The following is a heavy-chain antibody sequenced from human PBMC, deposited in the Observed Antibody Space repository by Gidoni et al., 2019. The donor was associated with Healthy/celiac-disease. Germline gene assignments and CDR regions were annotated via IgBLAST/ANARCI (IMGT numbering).Heavy chain of an antibody. CDR2: IYHSGST. CDR1: GYSISSGYY. CDR3: ARGSLGTYGMDV. J-gene: IGHJ6*02. V-gene: IGHV4-38-2*01. D-gene: IGHD1-1*01. Sequence: QVQLQESGPGLVKPSETLSLTFAVSGYSISSGYYWGWIRQPPGKGLEWIGSIYHSGSTYYNPSLKSRVTISVDTSKNQFSLKLSSVTAADTAVYYCARGSLGTYGMDVWGQGTTVTVSS.